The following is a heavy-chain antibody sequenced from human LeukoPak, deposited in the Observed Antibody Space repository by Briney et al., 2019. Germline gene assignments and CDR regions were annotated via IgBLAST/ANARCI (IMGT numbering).Heavy chain of an antibody. CDR2: ISAYNGNT. Sequence: ASVKVSCKASGYTFTSYGISWVRQAPGQGLEWMGWISAYNGNTNYAQKLQGRVTMTTDTSTSTAYMELRSLRSDDTAVYYCARDTYYYDSSGYYYPAYYFDYWAREPWSPSPQ. CDR3: ARDTYYYDSSGYYYPAYYFDY. CDR1: GYTFTSYG. V-gene: IGHV1-18*01. J-gene: IGHJ4*02. D-gene: IGHD3-22*01.